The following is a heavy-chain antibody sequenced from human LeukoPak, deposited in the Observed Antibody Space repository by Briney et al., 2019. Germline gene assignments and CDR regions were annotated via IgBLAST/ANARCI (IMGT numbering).Heavy chain of an antibody. J-gene: IGHJ1*01. V-gene: IGHV3-7*01. D-gene: IGHD3-3*01. CDR1: GFTFSSYW. CDR3: MRQHRAYFFGH. Sequence: PGGSLRLSCAASGFTFSSYWMTWGRQAPGKGLVWVANIRHDGSDKNYVDSVKGRFTISRDNSKNSLYLQMNSLRVDDTAGDFSMRQHRAYFFGHWGQGTLVTVSS. CDR2: IRHDGSDK.